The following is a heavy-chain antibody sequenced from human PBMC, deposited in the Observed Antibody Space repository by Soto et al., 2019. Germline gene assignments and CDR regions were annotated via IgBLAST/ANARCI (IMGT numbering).Heavy chain of an antibody. V-gene: IGHV5-51*01. Sequence: GESLKISCKGSGYKFTDYWIGWVRQLPGKALEWMGIIYPGGSDTRYSPSFQGHVTISVDKSTNTAYLQWNTLRASDTAPYYCARHISNFRCYYYAMDVWGQGTTVRVSS. D-gene: IGHD4-4*01. CDR3: ARHISNFRCYYYAMDV. J-gene: IGHJ6*02. CDR1: GYKFTDYW. CDR2: IYPGGSDT.